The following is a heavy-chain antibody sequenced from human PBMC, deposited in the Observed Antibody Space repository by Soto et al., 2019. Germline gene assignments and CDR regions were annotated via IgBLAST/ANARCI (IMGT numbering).Heavy chain of an antibody. V-gene: IGHV3-7*01. J-gene: IGHJ4*02. CDR3: ARDMSGYYPDY. D-gene: IGHD3-22*01. Sequence: LRLSCTASGFTFSSYWMTWVRQAPGKGLEWVANIGQDGSEKYYADSVKGRFTISRDNAKNSLYLQMNSLRAEDTAVYYCARDMSGYYPDYWGQGTLVTVSS. CDR2: IGQDGSEK. CDR1: GFTFSSYW.